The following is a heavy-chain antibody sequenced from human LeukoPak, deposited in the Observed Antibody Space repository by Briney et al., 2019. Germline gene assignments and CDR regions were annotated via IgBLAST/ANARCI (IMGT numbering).Heavy chain of an antibody. V-gene: IGHV3-30-3*01. D-gene: IGHD2-15*01. CDR3: ASVRVALDY. J-gene: IGHJ4*02. CDR1: GFTFSSYA. CDR2: ISYDGSNK. Sequence: PGGSLRLSCAASGFTFSSYAMHWVRQAPGKGLEWVAVISYDGSNKYYADSVKGRFTISRDNSKNTLYLQMNSLRAEDTAVYYCASVRVALDYWGQGTLVTVSS.